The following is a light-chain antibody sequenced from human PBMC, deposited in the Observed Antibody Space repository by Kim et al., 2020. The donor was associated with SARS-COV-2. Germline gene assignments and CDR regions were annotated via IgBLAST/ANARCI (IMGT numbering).Light chain of an antibody. CDR2: AVS. CDR1: GSDLGDYNS. Sequence: GQSVSISCTGTGSDLGDYNSVSWFQQHPGKAPKLIIYAVSNRPSGVSNRFSGSKSGYTASLTISTLQTEDEADYFCSSYTDTNTLLFGGGTQLTV. V-gene: IGLV2-14*03. CDR3: SSYTDTNTLL. J-gene: IGLJ2*01.